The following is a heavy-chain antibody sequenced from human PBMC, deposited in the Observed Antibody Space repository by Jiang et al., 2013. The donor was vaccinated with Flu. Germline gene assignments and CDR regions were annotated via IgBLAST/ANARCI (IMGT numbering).Heavy chain of an antibody. D-gene: IGHD2/OR15-2a*01. CDR2: ISYDGSNK. V-gene: IGHV3-30-3*01. J-gene: IGHJ3*02. CDR3: ARDSTAPXLWPGGAFDI. CDR1: GFTFSSYA. Sequence: VQLVESGGGVVQPGRSLRLSCAASGFTFSSYAMHWVRQAPGKGLEWVAVISYDGSNKYYADSVKGRFTISRDNSKNTLYLQMNSLRAEDTAVYYCARDSTAPXLWPGGAFDIWGQGTMVTVSS.